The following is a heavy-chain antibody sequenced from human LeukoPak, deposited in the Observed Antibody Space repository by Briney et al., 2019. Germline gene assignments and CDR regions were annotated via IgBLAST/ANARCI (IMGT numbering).Heavy chain of an antibody. J-gene: IGHJ6*03. D-gene: IGHD4-17*01. CDR1: GFTFGDYA. CDR2: IRSKAYGGTT. Sequence: GGSLRLSCTGSGFTFGDYAMSWFRQAPGKGLEWVGFIRSKAYGGTTEYAASVKGRFTISRDDSKSIAYLQMNSLKTEDTAVYYCTRGTYGDYLYYYYYMDVWGKGTSVTVSS. V-gene: IGHV3-49*03. CDR3: TRGTYGDYLYYYYYMDV.